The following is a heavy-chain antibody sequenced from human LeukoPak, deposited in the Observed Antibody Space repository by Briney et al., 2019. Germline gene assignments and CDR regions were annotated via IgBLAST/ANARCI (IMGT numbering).Heavy chain of an antibody. D-gene: IGHD1-26*01. V-gene: IGHV1-2*02. CDR3: ARVPHSGSWNEYYFDY. J-gene: IGHJ4*02. Sequence: GASVKVSCKASGYTFTGYYMHWVRQAPGQGLEWMGWINPNSGGTNYAQKFQGRVTMTRDTSISTAYMELSRLRSDDTAVYYCARVPHSGSWNEYYFDYWGQGTLVTVSS. CDR2: INPNSGGT. CDR1: GYTFTGYY.